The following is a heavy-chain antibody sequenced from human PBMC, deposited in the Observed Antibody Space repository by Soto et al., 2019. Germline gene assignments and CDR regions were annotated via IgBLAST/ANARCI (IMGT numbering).Heavy chain of an antibody. D-gene: IGHD4-4*01. CDR2: ISYDGSNK. V-gene: IGHV3-30*18. CDR3: AKDLETYSNYGYYYGMDV. CDR1: GFTFSSYG. Sequence: LRLSCAASGFTFSSYGMHWVRQAPGKGLEWVAVISYDGSNKYYADSVKGRFTISRDNSKNTLYLQMNSLRAEDTAVYYCAKDLETYSNYGYYYGMDVWGQGTTVTVSS. J-gene: IGHJ6*02.